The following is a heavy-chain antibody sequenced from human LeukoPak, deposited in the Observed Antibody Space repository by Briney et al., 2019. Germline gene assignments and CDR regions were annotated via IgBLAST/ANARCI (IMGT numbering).Heavy chain of an antibody. CDR1: GYTFTSYY. J-gene: IGHJ5*02. CDR3: ARDRRQQLENWFDP. D-gene: IGHD6-13*01. Sequence: ASVKVSCKASGYTFTSYYMHWVRQAPGQGLEWMGIINPSGGSTSYAQKFQGRVTITADESTSTAYMELSSLRSEDTAVYYCARDRRQQLENWFDPWGQGTLVTVSS. CDR2: INPSGGST. V-gene: IGHV1-46*01.